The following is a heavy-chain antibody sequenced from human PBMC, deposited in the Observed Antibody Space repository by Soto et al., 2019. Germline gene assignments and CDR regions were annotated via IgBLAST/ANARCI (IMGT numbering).Heavy chain of an antibody. Sequence: QVQLVQSGAEMKKPGSSVKVSCQSSGGTFNTYAMNWVRQAPGQGPEWMGDISPMFGAANYAPKVQGRVTITADESTGTSYMQLSSLTSEDTALYFCAREVQFHTPAFVYRGQGTLVTVSS. V-gene: IGHV1-69*19. CDR2: ISPMFGAA. J-gene: IGHJ4*02. CDR1: GGTFNTYA. CDR3: AREVQFHTPAFVY.